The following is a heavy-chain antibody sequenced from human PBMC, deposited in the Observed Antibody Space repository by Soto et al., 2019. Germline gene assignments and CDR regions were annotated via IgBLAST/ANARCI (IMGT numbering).Heavy chain of an antibody. Sequence: SETLSLTCAVYGGSFSGYYWSWIRQPPGKGLEWIGEINHSGSTNYNPSLKSRVTISVDTSKNQFSLKLSSVTAADTAVYYCARFQWFKVVGATTGLDYWGQGTLVTVSS. CDR1: GGSFSGYY. CDR2: INHSGST. V-gene: IGHV4-34*01. D-gene: IGHD1-26*01. CDR3: ARFQWFKVVGATTGLDY. J-gene: IGHJ4*02.